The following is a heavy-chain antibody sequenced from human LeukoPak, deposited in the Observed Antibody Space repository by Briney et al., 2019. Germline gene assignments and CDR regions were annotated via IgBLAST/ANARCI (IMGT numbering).Heavy chain of an antibody. V-gene: IGHV3-21*01. J-gene: IGHJ4*02. CDR1: GFTFGSYS. CDR3: ARDRRVYTDLFDY. Sequence: PGGSLRLSCAASGFTFGSYSMNWVRQAPGKGLEWVSSISSSSSYIYYADSVKGRFTISRDNAKNSLYLQMNSLRAEDTAVYYCARDRRVYTDLFDYWGQGTLVTVSS. CDR2: ISSSSSYI. D-gene: IGHD5/OR15-5a*01.